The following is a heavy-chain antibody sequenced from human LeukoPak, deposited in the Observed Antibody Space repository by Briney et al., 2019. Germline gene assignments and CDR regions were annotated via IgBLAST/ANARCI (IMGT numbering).Heavy chain of an antibody. CDR2: INHSGST. D-gene: IGHD3-10*01. Sequence: ASETLSLTCTVSGGSISSSSYYWGWIRQPPGKGLEWIGEINHSGSTNYNPSLKSRVTISVDTSKNQFSLKLSSVTAADTAVYYCARHGPLYGSGSYYNGAPDYWGQGTLVTVSS. CDR3: ARHGPLYGSGSYYNGAPDY. CDR1: GGSISSSSYY. V-gene: IGHV4-39*01. J-gene: IGHJ4*02.